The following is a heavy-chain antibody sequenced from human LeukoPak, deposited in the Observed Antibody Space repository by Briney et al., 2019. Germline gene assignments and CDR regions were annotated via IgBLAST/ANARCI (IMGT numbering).Heavy chain of an antibody. D-gene: IGHD4-17*01. V-gene: IGHV3-66*02. Sequence: GGSLRLSCAASGFTVSSNYMSWVRQAPGKGLEWVSVIYSGGSTYYADSVKGRFTISRDNSKNTLYLQMNSLRAEDTAVYYCASPHDYGDYVPVWGKGTTVTVSS. J-gene: IGHJ6*04. CDR2: IYSGGST. CDR1: GFTVSSNY. CDR3: ASPHDYGDYVPV.